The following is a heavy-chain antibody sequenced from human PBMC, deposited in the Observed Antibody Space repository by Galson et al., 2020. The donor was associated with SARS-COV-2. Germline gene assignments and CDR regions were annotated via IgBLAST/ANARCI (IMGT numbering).Heavy chain of an antibody. CDR3: ARSDTTMSAHFDY. J-gene: IGHJ4*02. Sequence: GESLKISCKGFGYSLTNYWIGWVRQMPGKGLEWMGIIYPGDSDTRYSPSFQGQVTISVDKSISTAYLQWSTLKASDTAMYYCARSDTTMSAHFDYWGQGTLVTVSS. CDR2: IYPGDSDT. V-gene: IGHV5-51*01. CDR1: GYSLTNYW. D-gene: IGHD5-18*01.